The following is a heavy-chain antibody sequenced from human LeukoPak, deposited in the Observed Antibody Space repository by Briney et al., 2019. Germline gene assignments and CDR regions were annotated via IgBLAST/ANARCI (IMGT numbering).Heavy chain of an antibody. CDR3: ARDLYSSGWYQGVFDY. Sequence: ASVTVSCKASGYTFTSYAMNWVRQAPGQGLEWMGWINTNTGNTTYAQGFTGRFVFSSDTSVSTAYLQISSLKAEDTAVYYCARDLYSSGWYQGVFDYWGQGTLVTVSS. D-gene: IGHD6-19*01. V-gene: IGHV7-4-1*02. J-gene: IGHJ4*02. CDR1: GYTFTSYA. CDR2: INTNTGNT.